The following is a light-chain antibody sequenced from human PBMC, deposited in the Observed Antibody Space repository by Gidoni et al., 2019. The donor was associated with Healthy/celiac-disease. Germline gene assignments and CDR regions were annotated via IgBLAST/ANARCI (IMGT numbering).Light chain of an antibody. V-gene: IGKV4-1*01. CDR3: QQYFSTPYT. CDR1: QSVLYSSNNKND. CDR2: WAS. Sequence: DIVMTQSPDSLAVSLGERATINCKSSQSVLYSSNNKNDLAWYQQKPGQPPKLLIYWASTRESGVPDRFSRSGSGTDFTLTISSLQAEDVAVYYCQQYFSTPYTFGQGTKLEIK. J-gene: IGKJ2*01.